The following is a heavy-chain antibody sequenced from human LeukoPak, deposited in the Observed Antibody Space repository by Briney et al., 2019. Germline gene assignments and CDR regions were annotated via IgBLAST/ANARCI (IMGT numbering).Heavy chain of an antibody. Sequence: GGSLRLSCTASGFTFGDYAMSWFRQAPGKGLEWVGFIRSKAYGGTTEYAASVKGRFTISRADSKSIAYLQMNSLKTEDTAVYFCAGMAMRWFDPWGQGTLVTVSS. D-gene: IGHD5-24*01. J-gene: IGHJ5*02. CDR3: AGMAMRWFDP. V-gene: IGHV3-49*03. CDR2: IRSKAYGGTT. CDR1: GFTFGDYA.